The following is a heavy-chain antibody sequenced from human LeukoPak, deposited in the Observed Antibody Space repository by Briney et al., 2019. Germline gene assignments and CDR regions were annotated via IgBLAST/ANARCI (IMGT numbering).Heavy chain of an antibody. V-gene: IGHV3-21*01. D-gene: IGHD3-3*01. J-gene: IGHJ4*02. Sequence: GGSLRLPCAASGFTFSSYSMNWVRQAPGKGLEWVSSISSSSSYIYYADSVKGRFTISRDNAKNSLYLQMNSLRAEDTAVYYCARNYDFWSGYYSDYWGQGTLVTVSS. CDR3: ARNYDFWSGYYSDY. CDR2: ISSSSSYI. CDR1: GFTFSSYS.